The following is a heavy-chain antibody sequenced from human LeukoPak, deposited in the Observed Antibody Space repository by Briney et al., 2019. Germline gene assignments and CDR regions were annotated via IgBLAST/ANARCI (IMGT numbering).Heavy chain of an antibody. CDR1: GFTFSSYE. D-gene: IGHD3-3*01. CDR2: ICSSGSTI. CDR3: ATIFGVVSGFDY. Sequence: PGGSLRLSCAASGFTFSSYEMNWVRQVLGKGLEWVSYICSSGSTIYYADSVKGRFTISRDNAKNSLYLQMTSLRAEDTAVYYCATIFGVVSGFDYWGQGPLVTVSS. J-gene: IGHJ4*02. V-gene: IGHV3-48*03.